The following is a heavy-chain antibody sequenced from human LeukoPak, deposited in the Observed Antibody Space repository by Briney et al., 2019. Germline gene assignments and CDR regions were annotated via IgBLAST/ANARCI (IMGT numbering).Heavy chain of an antibody. Sequence: ASVKVSCKASGGTFSSYAISWVRQAPGQGLEWMGRIIPILGIANYAQKFQGRVTITADKSTSTAYMELSSLRSEDTAVYYCAADRAVTPGYWYFDLWGRGTLVTVSS. V-gene: IGHV1-69*04. CDR2: IIPILGIA. J-gene: IGHJ2*01. D-gene: IGHD4-17*01. CDR1: GGTFSSYA. CDR3: AADRAVTPGYWYFDL.